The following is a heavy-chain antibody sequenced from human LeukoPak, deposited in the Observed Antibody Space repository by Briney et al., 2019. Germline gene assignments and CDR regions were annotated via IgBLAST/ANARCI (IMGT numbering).Heavy chain of an antibody. J-gene: IGHJ6*03. Sequence: GASVKVSCKASGYTFTSYDINWVRQATGQGLEWMGWINPNSGGTNYAQKFQGRVTITADESTSTAYMELSSLRSEDTAVYYCARDLVRGDYYYMDVWGKGTTVTISS. D-gene: IGHD3-10*01. CDR3: ARDLVRGDYYYMDV. CDR2: INPNSGGT. V-gene: IGHV1-8*01. CDR1: GYTFTSYD.